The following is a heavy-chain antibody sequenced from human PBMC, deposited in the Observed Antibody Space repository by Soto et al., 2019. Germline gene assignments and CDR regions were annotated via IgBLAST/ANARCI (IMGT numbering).Heavy chain of an antibody. CDR2: VSANNRNT. CDR1: CYTFNHYG. Sequence: VKGSCKASCYTFNHYGFPWVRQAPGQGREWMGWVSANNRNTNYAQKFWGRVTMTTDTSTTTTYIELRSLRSDDTAVYYCARDLYYYDSSGYYGMDVWGQGTTGTVA. J-gene: IGHJ6*02. CDR3: ARDLYYYDSSGYYGMDV. V-gene: IGHV1-18*01. D-gene: IGHD3-22*01.